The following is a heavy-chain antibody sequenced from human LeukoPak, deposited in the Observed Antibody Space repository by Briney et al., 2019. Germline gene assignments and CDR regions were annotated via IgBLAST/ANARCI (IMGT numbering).Heavy chain of an antibody. CDR1: GFTFSSYS. CDR2: ISSSSSYI. Sequence: PGGSLRLSCAASGFTFSSYSMNWVRQAPGKGLEGVSSISSSSSYIYYADSVKGRFTISRDNAKNSLYLQMNSLRAEDTAVYYCARDSDIYYFDYWGQGTLVTVSS. D-gene: IGHD2-15*01. CDR3: ARDSDIYYFDY. V-gene: IGHV3-21*01. J-gene: IGHJ4*02.